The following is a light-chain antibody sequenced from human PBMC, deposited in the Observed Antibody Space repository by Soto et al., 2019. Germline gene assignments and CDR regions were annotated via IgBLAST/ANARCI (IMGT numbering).Light chain of an antibody. V-gene: IGKV3D-15*01. J-gene: IGKJ1*01. CDR2: GAS. CDR3: QQYNNWWT. Sequence: EIVLTQSPATLSLSPGERATLSCRASQSVSSNLAWYQQKPGQAPRLLIYGASNRATGIPDRFSGSGSGTEFTLTISSLQSEDFAVYYCQQYNNWWTFGQGTKVDIK. CDR1: QSVSSN.